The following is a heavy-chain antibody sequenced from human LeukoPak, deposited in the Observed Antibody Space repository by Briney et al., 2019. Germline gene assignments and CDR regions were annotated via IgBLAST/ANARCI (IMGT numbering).Heavy chain of an antibody. V-gene: IGHV3-23*01. CDR1: GFTFSSYA. J-gene: IGHJ5*02. Sequence: GGSLRLSCAASGFTFSSYAMSWVRQATGKGLEWVSAISGSGGSTYYADSVKGRFTISRDNSKNTLYLQMNSLRAEDTAVYYCAKDHVLGYCSGGSCHNWFDPWGQGTLVTVSS. CDR2: ISGSGGST. D-gene: IGHD2-15*01. CDR3: AKDHVLGYCSGGSCHNWFDP.